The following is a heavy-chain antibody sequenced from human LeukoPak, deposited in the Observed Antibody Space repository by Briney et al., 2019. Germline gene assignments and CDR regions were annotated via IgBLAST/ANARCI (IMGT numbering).Heavy chain of an antibody. CDR2: INRSGST. CDR3: ERRYYYDTSAYFDY. V-gene: IGHV4-34*01. Sequence: PSETLSLTCAVYGGSFSGYYWSWIRQPPGKVLEWIGEINRSGSTNYSPPLKSRVTISVDTSKNQFSLKGNSVTAADTAVYYCERRYYYDTSAYFDYWGQETMVTASS. CDR1: GGSFSGYY. J-gene: IGHJ4*02. D-gene: IGHD3-22*01.